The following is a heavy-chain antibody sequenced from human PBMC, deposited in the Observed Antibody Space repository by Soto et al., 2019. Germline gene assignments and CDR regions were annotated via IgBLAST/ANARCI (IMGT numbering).Heavy chain of an antibody. Sequence: PSETLSLTCTVSGGSISSYYWSWIRQPPGNGLEWIGYIYYSGSTNYNPSLKSRVTISVDTSKNQFSLKLSSVTAADTAVYYCARAGRNYYYGMDVWGQGTTVTVSS. CDR2: IYYSGST. CDR3: ARAGRNYYYGMDV. D-gene: IGHD3-10*01. V-gene: IGHV4-59*01. J-gene: IGHJ6*02. CDR1: GGSISSYY.